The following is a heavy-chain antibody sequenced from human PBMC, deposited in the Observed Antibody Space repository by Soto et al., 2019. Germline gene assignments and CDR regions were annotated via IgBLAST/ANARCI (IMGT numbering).Heavy chain of an antibody. CDR2: INPNSGGT. Sequence: ASVKVSCKASGYTFTGYYMHWVRQAPGQGLEWMGWINPNSGGTNYAQKFQGWVTMTRDTSISTAYMELSRLRSDDTAVYYCARSGNWNYEDYYYYMDVWGKRTTVTVSS. J-gene: IGHJ6*03. D-gene: IGHD1-7*01. CDR1: GYTFTGYY. CDR3: ARSGNWNYEDYYYYMDV. V-gene: IGHV1-2*04.